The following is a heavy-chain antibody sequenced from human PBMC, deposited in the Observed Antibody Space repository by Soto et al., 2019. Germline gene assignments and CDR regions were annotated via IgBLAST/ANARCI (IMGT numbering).Heavy chain of an antibody. Sequence: GASVKVSCKASGYTFTSYGISWVRQAPGQGLEWMGWISAYNGNTNYAQKLQGRVTMTTDTSTSTAYMELRSLRSDDTAVYYCARDRYYDSSGYGSDEGLFDYWGQGTLVTVSS. V-gene: IGHV1-18*01. D-gene: IGHD3-22*01. CDR2: ISAYNGNT. CDR3: ARDRYYDSSGYGSDEGLFDY. J-gene: IGHJ4*02. CDR1: GYTFTSYG.